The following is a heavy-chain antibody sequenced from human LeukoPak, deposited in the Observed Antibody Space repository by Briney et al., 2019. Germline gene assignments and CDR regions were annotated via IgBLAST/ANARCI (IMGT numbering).Heavy chain of an antibody. CDR1: GDSISSGSYY. CDR2: IYSNGDT. D-gene: IGHD6-13*01. CDR3: ASRHSKQQPYYYYMDI. J-gene: IGHJ6*03. Sequence: SQTLSLTCTVSGDSISSGSYYWSWIRQPAGKGLEWIGRIYSNGDTKFNPSLKSRVTISLDTSKNQFSLKLSSATAADTAVYYCASRHSKQQPYYYYMDIWGRGTTVTVSS. V-gene: IGHV4-61*02.